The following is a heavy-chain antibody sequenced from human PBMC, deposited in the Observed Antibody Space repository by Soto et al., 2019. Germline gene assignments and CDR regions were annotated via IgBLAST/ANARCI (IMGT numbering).Heavy chain of an antibody. Sequence: ASVKVSCKASGYTFTSNYLHWVRQAPGQGPEWMGIIDPSTGTTDYSQRFRGRVTMTRDTSTSTVYMQLSSLKSDDMAVYYCARATITNYFDLWGQGTLVTVSS. CDR3: ARATITNYFDL. D-gene: IGHD5-12*01. V-gene: IGHV1-46*01. J-gene: IGHJ4*02. CDR2: IDPSTGTT. CDR1: GYTFTSNY.